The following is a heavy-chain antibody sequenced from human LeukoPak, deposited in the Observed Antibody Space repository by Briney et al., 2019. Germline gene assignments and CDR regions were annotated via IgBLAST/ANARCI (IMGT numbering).Heavy chain of an antibody. J-gene: IGHJ3*02. D-gene: IGHD3-22*01. CDR1: GYTFTGYY. CDR2: INPNSGGT. CDR3: ARGRYDSSGYQWAFDI. Sequence: ASVKVSCKASGYTFTGYYMHWVRQAPGQGLEWMGRINPNSGGTNYAQKFQGRVTMTRDTSISTAYMELSRLRSDDTAVYYCARGRYDSSGYQWAFDIWGQGTMVTVSS. V-gene: IGHV1-2*06.